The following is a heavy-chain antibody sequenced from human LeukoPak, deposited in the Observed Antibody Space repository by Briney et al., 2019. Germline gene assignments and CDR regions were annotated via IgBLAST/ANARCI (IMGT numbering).Heavy chain of an antibody. CDR3: AKDLYGSVLH. CDR1: GFSFSSHW. J-gene: IGHJ4*02. D-gene: IGHD3-10*01. Sequence: GGSLRLSCAASGFSFSSHWMTWVRQAPGKGLEWVANIRQDGSEKYYVDSVKGRFTISRDNAKNSLYLQMNSLRAEDTAVYYCAKDLYGSVLHWGQGTLVTVSS. CDR2: IRQDGSEK. V-gene: IGHV3-7*01.